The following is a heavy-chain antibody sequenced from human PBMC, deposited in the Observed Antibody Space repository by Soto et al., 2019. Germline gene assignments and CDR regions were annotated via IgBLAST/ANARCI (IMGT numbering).Heavy chain of an antibody. CDR2: IYYSGST. J-gene: IGHJ5*02. CDR3: ARDRSSGWYNWFDP. Sequence: SETLSLTCTVSGGSISSGGYYWSWIRQHPGKGLEWIGYIYYSGSTYYNPSLKSRVTISVDTSKNQFSLKLSSVTAADAAVYYCARDRSSGWYNWFDPWGQGTLVTVSS. V-gene: IGHV4-31*03. CDR1: GGSISSGGYY. D-gene: IGHD6-19*01.